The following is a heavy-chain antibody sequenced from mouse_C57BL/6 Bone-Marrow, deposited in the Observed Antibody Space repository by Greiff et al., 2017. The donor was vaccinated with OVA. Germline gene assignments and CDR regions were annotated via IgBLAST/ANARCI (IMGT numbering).Heavy chain of an antibody. D-gene: IGHD1-1*01. CDR3: APLYCYGSSGFAY. J-gene: IGHJ3*01. CDR1: GYAFSSSW. Sequence: VQLQQSGPELVKPGASVKISCKASGYAFSSSWMNWVKQRPGKGLEWIGRIYPGDGDTNYNGKFQGKATLTAAKSSSTAYMQLSSLTSEDSAVYFCAPLYCYGSSGFAYWGQGTLVTVSA. CDR2: IYPGDGDT. V-gene: IGHV1-82*01.